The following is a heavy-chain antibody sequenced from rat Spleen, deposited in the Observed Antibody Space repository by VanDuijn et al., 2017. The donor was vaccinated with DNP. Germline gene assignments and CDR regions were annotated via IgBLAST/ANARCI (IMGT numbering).Heavy chain of an antibody. J-gene: IGHJ2*01. D-gene: IGHD1-11*01. CDR2: ISPDGDRT. Sequence: EVQLVESGGGSVQPGRSMKVSCAASGFIFSDYDMAWVRQAPTKGLEWVALISPDGDRTYYRDSVKGRFTVSRNNAESTLHLQMDSLRPEDTATYYCATDFERGYWGQGVMVTVSS. CDR1: GFIFSDYD. V-gene: IGHV5-20*01. CDR3: ATDFERGY.